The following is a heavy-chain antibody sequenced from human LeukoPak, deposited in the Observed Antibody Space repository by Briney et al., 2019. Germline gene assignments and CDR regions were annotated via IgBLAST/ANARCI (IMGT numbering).Heavy chain of an antibody. CDR1: GYTFTSYA. J-gene: IGHJ6*02. D-gene: IGHD3-10*01. V-gene: IGHV7-4-1*02. CDR2: INTNTGNP. CDR3: ASIGLLWFGEPPGDV. Sequence: GASVKVSCKASGYTFTSYAMNWVRQAPGQGLEWMGWINTNTGNPTYAQGFTGRFVFSLDTSVSTAYLQISSLKAEDTAVYYCASIGLLWFGEPPGDVWGQGTTVTVSS.